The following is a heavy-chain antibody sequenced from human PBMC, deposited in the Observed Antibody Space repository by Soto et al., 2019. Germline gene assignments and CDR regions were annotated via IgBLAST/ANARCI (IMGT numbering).Heavy chain of an antibody. Sequence: SETLCLTCAVYGGSFSGYFWSWIRQSPGKGLEWIGEFNYSGTTNYNPSLKSRVTISVDTSKNQFSLKLSSVTAADTAVYYCARGLPPDHGGYYYYYMDVWGKGTTVTVSS. CDR2: FNYSGTT. D-gene: IGHD2-15*01. CDR3: ARGLPPDHGGYYYYYMDV. CDR1: GGSFSGYF. J-gene: IGHJ6*03. V-gene: IGHV4-34*01.